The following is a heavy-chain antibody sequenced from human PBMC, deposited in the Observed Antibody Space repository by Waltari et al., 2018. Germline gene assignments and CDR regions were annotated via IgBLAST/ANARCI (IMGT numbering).Heavy chain of an antibody. Sequence: EVQLVESGGGLVQPGGSLRLSCAASGFTFSNYWMGWVRQAPGKGLEWVANIKEDGSEKYYVDSVKGRFTISRDNSKNILDLQMNTLRAEDTAVYFCAKADFGNPYWFFDLWGRGTLLTVSS. CDR2: IKEDGSEK. CDR3: AKADFGNPYWFFDL. D-gene: IGHD3-10*01. V-gene: IGHV3-7*03. CDR1: GFTFSNYW. J-gene: IGHJ2*01.